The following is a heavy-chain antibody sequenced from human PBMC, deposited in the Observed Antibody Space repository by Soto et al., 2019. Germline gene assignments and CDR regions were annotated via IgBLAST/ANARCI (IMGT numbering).Heavy chain of an antibody. J-gene: IGHJ4*02. Sequence: GGSLRLSCAASGFTFNNYHMHWVRQAPGKGLEWVAVIWYDGNNKYYAESVKGRFTISRDNSKNTAYLQMSSLRPEDTAVYYCVKGEYYYDGSAYYPFDYWGQGRMVTVSS. CDR2: IWYDGNNK. V-gene: IGHV3-30*02. CDR3: VKGEYYYDGSAYYPFDY. CDR1: GFTFNNYH. D-gene: IGHD3-22*01.